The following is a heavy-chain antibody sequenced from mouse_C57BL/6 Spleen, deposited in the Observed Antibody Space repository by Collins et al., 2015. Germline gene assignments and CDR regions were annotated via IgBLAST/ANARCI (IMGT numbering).Heavy chain of an antibody. CDR3: ARSLYDYGAY. V-gene: IGHV1-69*02. CDR1: GYTFTSYW. CDR2: IDPSDSYT. J-gene: IGHJ3*01. Sequence: QVQLQQPGAELVKPGASVKLSCKASGYTFTSYWMHWVKQRPGQGLEWIGEIDPSDSYTNYNQKFKGKATLTVDKSSSTAYMQLSSLTSEDSAVYYCARSLYDYGAYRGQGTLVTVSA. D-gene: IGHD2-4*01.